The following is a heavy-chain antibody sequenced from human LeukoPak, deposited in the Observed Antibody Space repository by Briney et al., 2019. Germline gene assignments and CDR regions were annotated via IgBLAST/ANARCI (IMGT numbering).Heavy chain of an antibody. CDR3: AREVGDRVGYYYMDV. Sequence: ASVKVSCKASGYTFTSYDINWVRQATGQGLEWMGWMNPNSGNTGYAQKFQGRVTMTRNTSISTAYMELSSLRSEDTAVYYCAREVGDRVGYYYMDVWGKGTTVTVSS. D-gene: IGHD2-15*01. J-gene: IGHJ6*03. V-gene: IGHV1-8*01. CDR2: MNPNSGNT. CDR1: GYTFTSYD.